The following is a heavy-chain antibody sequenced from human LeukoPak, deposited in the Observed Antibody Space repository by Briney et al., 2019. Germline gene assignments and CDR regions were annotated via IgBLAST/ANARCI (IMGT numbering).Heavy chain of an antibody. CDR2: ISSSSSYI. D-gene: IGHD3-3*01. J-gene: IGHJ6*03. CDR3: ARVSRITIFGVVIIYYYYMDV. CDR1: GFTFSSYS. V-gene: IGHV3-21*01. Sequence: GGSLRLSCAASGFTFSSYSMNWVRQAPGKGLEWVSSISSSSSYIYYADSVKGRFTIARDNAKNSLYLQMNSLRAEDTAVYYCARVSRITIFGVVIIYYYYMDVWGKGTTVTVSS.